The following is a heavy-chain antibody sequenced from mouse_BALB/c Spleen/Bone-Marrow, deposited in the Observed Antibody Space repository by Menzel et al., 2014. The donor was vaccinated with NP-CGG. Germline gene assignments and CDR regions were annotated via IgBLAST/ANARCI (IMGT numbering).Heavy chain of an antibody. Sequence: EVKLVESGGGLVQPGGSLKLSCAASGFTFSSYGMSWVRQTPDKRLELVATINSNGGSTYYPDSVKGRFTISRDNAKNTLYLQMSSLKSEHTAMYYCARKVRKYYAMDYWGQGTSVTVSS. J-gene: IGHJ4*01. D-gene: IGHD1-3*01. CDR3: ARKVRKYYAMDY. V-gene: IGHV5-6-3*01. CDR2: INSNGGST. CDR1: GFTFSSYG.